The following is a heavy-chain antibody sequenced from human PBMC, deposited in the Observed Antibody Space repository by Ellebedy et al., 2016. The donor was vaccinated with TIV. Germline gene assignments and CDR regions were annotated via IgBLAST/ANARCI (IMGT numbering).Heavy chain of an antibody. J-gene: IGHJ5*02. D-gene: IGHD4-11*01. CDR2: IYPGDSEP. CDR3: ARQDDNYDWSDP. CDR1: GYSFTTYW. V-gene: IGHV5-51*01. Sequence: GESLKISCKGSGYSFTTYWIGWVRQMPGKGLEWMGTIYPGDSEPTYSPSFQGQFPISVDKSISTAYMQWSSLKAADTAMYYCARQDDNYDWSDPWGQGTLVTVSS.